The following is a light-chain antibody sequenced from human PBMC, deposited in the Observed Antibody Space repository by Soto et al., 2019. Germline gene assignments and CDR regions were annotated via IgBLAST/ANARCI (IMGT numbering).Light chain of an antibody. CDR3: CSYAGSSAFGNYV. J-gene: IGLJ1*01. Sequence: HSALTQPASVSGSPGQSITISCTGTSSDVGSYNLVSWYQQHPGKAPKIMIYEGSKRPSGVSNRFSGSKSGNTASLTISGLQAEDEADYYCCSYAGSSAFGNYVFGTGTKVTVL. CDR2: EGS. CDR1: SSDVGSYNL. V-gene: IGLV2-23*03.